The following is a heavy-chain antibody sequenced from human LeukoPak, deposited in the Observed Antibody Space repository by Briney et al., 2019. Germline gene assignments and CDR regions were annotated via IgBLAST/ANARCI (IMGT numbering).Heavy chain of an antibody. J-gene: IGHJ3*02. CDR2: FIPIFGTA. V-gene: IGHV1-69*13. CDR3: ARDGGPNDYGDYGPSDAFDI. CDR1: GGTFGSYP. Sequence: SLKFSCKSFGGTFGSYPISWWRQAPGQGLEWLGGFIPIFGTANYAQKFQGRVTITADESTSTAYMELSSLRSEDTAVHYCARDGGPNDYGDYGPSDAFDIWGQGTMVTVSS. D-gene: IGHD4-17*01.